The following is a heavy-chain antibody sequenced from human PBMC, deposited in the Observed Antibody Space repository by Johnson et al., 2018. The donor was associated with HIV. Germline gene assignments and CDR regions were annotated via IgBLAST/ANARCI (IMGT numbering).Heavy chain of an antibody. J-gene: IGHJ3*02. CDR1: GFTFRSYD. V-gene: IGHV3-13*01. CDR3: AREGLSGENYDFWSGQGDAFDI. D-gene: IGHD3-3*01. CDR2: IGAAGDT. Sequence: VQLVESGGGLVQPGGSLRLSCAASGFTFRSYDMHWVRQATGKGLEWVSAIGAAGDTYYAESVKGRFTISRDHAKNTLYLQMNSLRAEDTALYYCAREGLSGENYDFWSGQGDAFDIWGQGTMVTVSS.